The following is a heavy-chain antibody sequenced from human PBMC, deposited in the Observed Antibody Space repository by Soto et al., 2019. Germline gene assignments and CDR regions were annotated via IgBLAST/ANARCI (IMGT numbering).Heavy chain of an antibody. CDR2: IIPIFGTA. V-gene: IGHV1-69*01. J-gene: IGHJ6*02. CDR3: ARDPRTSSTPPPYYSYGMDV. CDR1: GGTFSSYA. Sequence: QVQLVQSGAEVKKPGSSVKVSCKASGGTFSSYAISWVRQAPGQGLEWMGGIIPIFGTANYAQKFQGRVTITADESTSTAYMELSSLRSEDTAVYYCARDPRTSSTPPPYYSYGMDVWGQGTTVPVAS. D-gene: IGHD2-2*01.